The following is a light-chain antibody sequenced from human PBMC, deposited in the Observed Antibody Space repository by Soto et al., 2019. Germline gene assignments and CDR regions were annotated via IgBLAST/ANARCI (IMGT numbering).Light chain of an antibody. Sequence: DIQMTQSPSSLSASVGDRVTITCRASENIASYLNWYQQKPGKAPTLLVYAASSLESGAPPRFSGTVSGKDFTLTITSLQPDDPATYCCQQSYSTPWTFGQGTKVEL. CDR1: ENIASY. V-gene: IGKV1-39*01. CDR3: QQSYSTPWT. CDR2: AAS. J-gene: IGKJ1*01.